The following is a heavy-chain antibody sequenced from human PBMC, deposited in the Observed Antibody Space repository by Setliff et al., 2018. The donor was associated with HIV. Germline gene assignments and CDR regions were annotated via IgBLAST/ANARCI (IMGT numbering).Heavy chain of an antibody. CDR1: GYTFTGYY. CDR3: ARSEGQWLRPEGALCDY. Sequence: RASVKVSCKASGYTFTGYYMHWVRQAPGQGPEWLGRINPKSGGTRYAQKFQGRVSMTRDTAISTAYMELSRLRSDDTAVYYCARSEGQWLRPEGALCDYWGQGTLVTVSS. CDR2: INPKSGGT. V-gene: IGHV1-2*06. J-gene: IGHJ4*02. D-gene: IGHD5-12*01.